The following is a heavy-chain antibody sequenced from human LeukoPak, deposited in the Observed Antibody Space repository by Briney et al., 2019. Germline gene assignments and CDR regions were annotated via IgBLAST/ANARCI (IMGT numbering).Heavy chain of an antibody. Sequence: PGGSLRLSCAASGFTFSSYSMNWARQAPGKGLEWVSSISSSSSYIYYADSVKGRFTISRDNAKNSLYLQMNSPRAEDTAVYYCARDKDTAMALDYWGQGTLVTVSS. J-gene: IGHJ4*02. V-gene: IGHV3-21*01. CDR1: GFTFSSYS. CDR2: ISSSSSYI. CDR3: ARDKDTAMALDY. D-gene: IGHD5-18*01.